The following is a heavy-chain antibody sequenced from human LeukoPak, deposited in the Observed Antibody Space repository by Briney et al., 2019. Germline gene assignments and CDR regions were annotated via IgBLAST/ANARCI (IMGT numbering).Heavy chain of an antibody. CDR3: AKDGDSSGYYYRYFDL. V-gene: IGHV3-23*01. D-gene: IGHD3-22*01. CDR2: ISGSGGST. J-gene: IGHJ2*01. Sequence: PGGSLRLSCAASGFTFSSYAMSWVRQAPGKGLEWVSRISGSGGSTYYADSVKGRFTISRDNSKNTLYLQMNSLRAGDTAVYYCAKDGDSSGYYYRYFDLWGRGTLVTVSS. CDR1: GFTFSSYA.